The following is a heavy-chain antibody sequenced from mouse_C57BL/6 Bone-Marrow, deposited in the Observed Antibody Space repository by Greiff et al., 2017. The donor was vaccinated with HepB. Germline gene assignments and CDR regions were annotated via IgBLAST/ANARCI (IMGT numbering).Heavy chain of an antibody. D-gene: IGHD1-1*01. V-gene: IGHV1-39*01. CDR2: INPNYGTT. CDR3: ARPLFITTVVEFDY. Sequence: VHVKQSGPELVKPGASVKISCKASGYSFTDYNMNWVKQSNGKSLEWIGVINPNYGTTSYNQKFKGKATLTVDQSSSTAYMQLNSLTSEDSAVYYCARPLFITTVVEFDYWGQGTTLTVSS. J-gene: IGHJ2*01. CDR1: GYSFTDYN.